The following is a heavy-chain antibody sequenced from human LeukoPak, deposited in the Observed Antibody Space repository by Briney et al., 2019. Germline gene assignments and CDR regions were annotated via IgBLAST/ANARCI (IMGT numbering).Heavy chain of an antibody. D-gene: IGHD3-10*01. CDR1: GFTSSSYG. J-gene: IGHJ4*02. CDR3: FYGSGSKGPDGY. CDR2: ISYDGSNK. V-gene: IGHV3-30*03. Sequence: GGSLRLSCAASGFTSSSYGMHWVRQAPGKGLEWVAVISYDGSNKYYADSVKGRFTISRDNSKNTLYLQMNSLRAEDTAVYYCFYGSGSKGPDGYWGQGTLVTVSS.